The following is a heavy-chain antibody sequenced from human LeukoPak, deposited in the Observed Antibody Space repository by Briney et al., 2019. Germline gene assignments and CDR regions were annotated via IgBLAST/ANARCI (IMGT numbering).Heavy chain of an antibody. CDR2: IYYSGST. Sequence: PSETLSLTCTVSGFAISSYYWSWIRQPPGKGLEGIGYIYYSGSTNYNPSLKTRVTISVDTSKNQCSLKLSSVTAADTAVYYCARQRYSSSPIDYWGQGTLVTVTS. CDR1: GFAISSYY. CDR3: ARQRYSSSPIDY. D-gene: IGHD6-13*01. V-gene: IGHV4-59*08. J-gene: IGHJ4*02.